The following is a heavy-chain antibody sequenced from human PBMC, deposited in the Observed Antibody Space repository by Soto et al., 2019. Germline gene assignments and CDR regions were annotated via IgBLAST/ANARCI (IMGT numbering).Heavy chain of an antibody. CDR1: GGTFSNDV. CDR2: IIPTFGTA. CDR3: ASGKAAGVNAMDV. J-gene: IGHJ6*02. Sequence: QVQLVQSGAEVKKPGSSVKVSCKASGGTFSNDVINWVRQAPGQGPEWMGGIIPTFGTANYAQKFQGRVTITADESTSTASMELSSLRYEDTAVYFCASGKAAGVNAMDVWGQGTTVTVSS. V-gene: IGHV1-69*12. D-gene: IGHD1-26*01.